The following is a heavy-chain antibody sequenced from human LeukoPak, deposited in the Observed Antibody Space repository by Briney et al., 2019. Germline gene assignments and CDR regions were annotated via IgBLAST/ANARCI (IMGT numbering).Heavy chain of an antibody. CDR1: GYSFSSHY. Sequence: ASVKVSCKASGYSFSSHYLHWVRQAPGQGPEWMGVISPGGGSTTYAQRFQGRITVTRDMSTNTVYIDLTSLRSEDTAVYYCARDQMTPGTTTFGYWGQVTLVTFSS. J-gene: IGHJ4*02. CDR3: ARDQMTPGTTTFGY. V-gene: IGHV1-46*01. D-gene: IGHD4-17*01. CDR2: ISPGGGST.